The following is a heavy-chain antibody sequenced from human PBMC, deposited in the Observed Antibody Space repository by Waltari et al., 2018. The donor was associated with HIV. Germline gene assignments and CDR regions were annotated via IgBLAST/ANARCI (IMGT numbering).Heavy chain of an antibody. Sequence: QVQLQESGPGLVKPSDTLSLTCTVSVPSISSYYCSWIRQPAGKGLEWIGRTYTSGSLNYNPSFRGRVTLSVDTSKNQFSLKMNSVTAADAAVYYCARGGYYYPDWGQGTLVTVSS. V-gene: IGHV4-4*07. D-gene: IGHD3-22*01. CDR2: TYTSGSL. J-gene: IGHJ4*02. CDR1: VPSISSYY. CDR3: ARGGYYYPD.